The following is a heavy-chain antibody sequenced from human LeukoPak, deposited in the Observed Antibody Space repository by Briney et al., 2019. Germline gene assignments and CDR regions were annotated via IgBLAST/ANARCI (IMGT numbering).Heavy chain of an antibody. V-gene: IGHV1-18*04. J-gene: IGHJ6*03. CDR3: ARSVLRYFDWLLNYYYYYMDV. CDR1: GYTFTDYY. D-gene: IGHD3-9*01. CDR2: ISAYNGNT. Sequence: ASVKVSCKASGYTFTDYYMHWVRQAPGQGLEWMGWISAYNGNTNYAQKLQGRVTMTTDTSTSTAYMELRSLRSDDTAVYYCARSVLRYFDWLLNYYYYYMDVWGKGTTVTVSS.